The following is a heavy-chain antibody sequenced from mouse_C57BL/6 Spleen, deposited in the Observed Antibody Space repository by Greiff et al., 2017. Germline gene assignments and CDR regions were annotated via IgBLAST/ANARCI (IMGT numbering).Heavy chain of an antibody. D-gene: IGHD1-1*01. V-gene: IGHV1-19*01. CDR3: ARRGAVVAIDY. CDR1: GYTFTDYY. CDR2: INPYNGGT. J-gene: IGHJ2*01. Sequence: VQLQPSGPVLVKPGASVKMSCKASGYTFTDYYMNWVKQSHGKSLEWIGVINPYNGGTSYNQKFKGKATLTVDKSSSTAYMELNSLTSEDSAVYYCARRGAVVAIDYWGQGTTLTVSS.